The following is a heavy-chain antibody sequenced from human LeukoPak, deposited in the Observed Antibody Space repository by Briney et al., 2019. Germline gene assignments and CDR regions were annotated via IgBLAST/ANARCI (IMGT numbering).Heavy chain of an antibody. Sequence: PSQTLSLTCAISGDSVSSNSVGWNWIRQSPSRGLEWLGRTYYRSKWYNDYAVSVKSRITINTDTSRNQFSLQLNSVTPEDTAVYYCARGSSGYYYGWGQGTLVTVSS. V-gene: IGHV6-1*01. D-gene: IGHD3-22*01. J-gene: IGHJ4*02. CDR2: TYYRSKWYN. CDR1: GDSVSSNSVG. CDR3: ARGSSGYYYG.